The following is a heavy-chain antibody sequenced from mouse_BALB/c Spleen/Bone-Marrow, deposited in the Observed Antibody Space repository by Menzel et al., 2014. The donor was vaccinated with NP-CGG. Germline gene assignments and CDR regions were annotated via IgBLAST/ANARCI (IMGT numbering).Heavy chain of an antibody. J-gene: IGHJ2*01. D-gene: IGHD1-1*01. CDR3: ARNYYDSSFYFDY. CDR1: GFSLXDYG. CDR2: IWGDGRT. Sequence: VQGVESGPGLVAPSQSLSITCTVSGFSLXDYGVNWVRQPPGKGLEWLGMIWGDGRTDYNSALKSRLSISKDNSKSQVFLKMNSLQTDDTARYYCARNYYDSSFYFDYWGQGTTLTVSS. V-gene: IGHV2-6-7*01.